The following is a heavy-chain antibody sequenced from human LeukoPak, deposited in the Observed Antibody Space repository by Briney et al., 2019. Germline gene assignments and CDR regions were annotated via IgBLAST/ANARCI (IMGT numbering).Heavy chain of an antibody. Sequence: PSETLSLTCAVSGGSISSYYWSWVRQPAGKGLEWIGRIYASGNTNYNPSLKGRVTMTVDTSKNQFSLNLSSVTAADTAVYYCARGRGSSWYYFDSWGQGTLVTVSS. J-gene: IGHJ4*02. CDR3: ARGRGSSWYYFDS. CDR2: IYASGNT. V-gene: IGHV4-4*07. CDR1: GGSISSYY. D-gene: IGHD6-13*01.